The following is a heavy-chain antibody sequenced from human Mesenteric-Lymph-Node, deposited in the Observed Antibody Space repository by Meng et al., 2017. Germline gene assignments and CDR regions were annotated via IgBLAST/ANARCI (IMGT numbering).Heavy chain of an antibody. CDR3: ARDVPVNWFDP. J-gene: IGHJ5*02. Sequence: ASVKVSCKASGYTFTSYYIHWARQAPGQGLEWMGIINPSGGSTTYAQKFQGRVTMTRDTSTNTAYMELSSLRSEDTAVYYCARDVPVNWFDPWGQGTLVTVSS. V-gene: IGHV1-46*01. CDR2: INPSGGST. CDR1: GYTFTSYY.